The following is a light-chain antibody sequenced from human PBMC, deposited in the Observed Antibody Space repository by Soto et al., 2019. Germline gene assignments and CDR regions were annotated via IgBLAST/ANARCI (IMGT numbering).Light chain of an antibody. CDR3: QTWGTGLVG. CDR2: VTSDGSH. J-gene: IGLJ2*01. V-gene: IGLV4-69*01. Sequence: QPVLTQLPSASASLGASVKLTCTLSSGHSRYAIAWHQQQPEKGPRYLMKVTSDGSHIKGDGIPDRFSGSSSGAERYLTISSLQSEDEADYYCQTWGTGLVGFGGGTKLTVL. CDR1: SGHSRYA.